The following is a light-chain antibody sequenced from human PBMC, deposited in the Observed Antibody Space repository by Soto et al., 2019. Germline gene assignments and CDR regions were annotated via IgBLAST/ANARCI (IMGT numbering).Light chain of an antibody. J-gene: IGKJ5*01. CDR1: QSISIS. CDR3: QQTYTTPEIT. V-gene: IGKV1-39*01. CDR2: GAS. Sequence: DIEMTQSPSSLSPSVGDRVTTTCRSSQSISISLNWYQLKPGKAPNLLMYGASYLKSGVPTRFSGSGSGTDLTLTISSLQTEYFAIYYCQQTYTTPEITFGQGTRLEIK.